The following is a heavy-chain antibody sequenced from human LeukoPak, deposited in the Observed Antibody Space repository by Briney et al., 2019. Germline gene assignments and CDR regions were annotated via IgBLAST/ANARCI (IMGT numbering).Heavy chain of an antibody. CDR2: IYYSGST. V-gene: IGHV4-59*08. CDR3: ARNSGYVDY. J-gene: IGHJ4*02. Sequence: SETLSLTCTFSGGSISSYYWSWLRQPPGKGLEWIGYIYYSGSTNYNPSLKSRVTISVDTSKNQFSLKLSSVTAADTAVYYCARNSGYVDYWGQGTLVTVSS. D-gene: IGHD1-26*01. CDR1: GGSISSYY.